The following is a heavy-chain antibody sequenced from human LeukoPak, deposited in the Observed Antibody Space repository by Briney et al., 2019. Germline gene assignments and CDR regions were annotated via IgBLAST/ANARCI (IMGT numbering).Heavy chain of an antibody. D-gene: IGHD3-22*01. J-gene: IGHJ5*02. CDR3: ARDLGQYYDTSDNWFDP. CDR1: GFSFSSSW. Sequence: GGSLRLSCAASGFSFSSSWMHWVRQAPGKGLVWVSRINDDATSTSYADSVTGRFTISRDNAKNTLNLQMNSLRAEDTAVYYCARDLGQYYDTSDNWFDPWGQGTLVTVSS. V-gene: IGHV3-74*01. CDR2: INDDATST.